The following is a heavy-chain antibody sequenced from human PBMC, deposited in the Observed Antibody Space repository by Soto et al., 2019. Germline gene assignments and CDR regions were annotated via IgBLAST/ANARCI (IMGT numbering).Heavy chain of an antibody. V-gene: IGHV4-39*07. CDR3: ARSGYSYGPFDY. D-gene: IGHD5-18*01. CDR2: IYYSGTT. J-gene: IGHJ4*02. Sequence: PSETLSLTCTVSGDSITSNSYFWAWIRQPPGKGLEWIGSIYYSGTTYYNPSLKSRVTISVDRSKNQLSLKLSSVTAEDTAVYYCARSGYSYGPFDYWGQGTLVTVSS. CDR1: GDSITSNSYF.